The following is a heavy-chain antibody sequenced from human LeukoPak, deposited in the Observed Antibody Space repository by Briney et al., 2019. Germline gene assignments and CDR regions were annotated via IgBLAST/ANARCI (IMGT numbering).Heavy chain of an antibody. Sequence: GASVKVSCTASGYIFSSYYMHWVRQAPRQGLEWVGCINPNTVDTNYAQKFQGRVNMTRDTSISTAYMDFSRLRSDDTAVYYCARDRVVVVAAANAFDPWGQGTLVIVSS. CDR2: INPNTVDT. CDR3: ARDRVVVVAAANAFDP. CDR1: GYIFSSYY. J-gene: IGHJ5*02. D-gene: IGHD2-15*01. V-gene: IGHV1-2*02.